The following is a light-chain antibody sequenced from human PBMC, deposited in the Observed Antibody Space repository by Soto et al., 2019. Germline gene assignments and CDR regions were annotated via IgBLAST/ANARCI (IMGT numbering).Light chain of an antibody. CDR2: GAS. CDR1: QSVSSN. Sequence: EIVMTQSPATLSVSPGERATLSCRASQSVSSNLAWYQQKPGQAPRLLIYGASTRATGIPARFSGSGSGTVFTLTISSLQSEDFAVYYCQQYNNWPWGTFGQGTKVEIK. J-gene: IGKJ1*01. V-gene: IGKV3-15*01. CDR3: QQYNNWPWGT.